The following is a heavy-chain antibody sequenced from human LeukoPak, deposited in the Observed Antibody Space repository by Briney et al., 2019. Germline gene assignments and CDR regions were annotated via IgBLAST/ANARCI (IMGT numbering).Heavy chain of an antibody. CDR1: GFTFSSYE. J-gene: IGHJ4*02. CDR2: ISSSGSTI. CDR3: ARSLQSRFCY. Sequence: QSGGSPRLSCAASGFTFSSYEMNWVRQAPGKGLEWVSYISSSGSTIYYADSVKGRFTISRDNAKNSLYLQMNSLRAEDTAVYYCARSLQSRFCYWGQGTLVTVSS. D-gene: IGHD5-24*01. V-gene: IGHV3-48*03.